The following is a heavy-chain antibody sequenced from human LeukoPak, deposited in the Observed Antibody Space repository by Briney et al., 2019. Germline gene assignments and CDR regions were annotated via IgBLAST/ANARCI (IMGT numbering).Heavy chain of an antibody. CDR2: IYPSGST. CDR3: AIVAPVLLWFGEEFAASWFHR. V-gene: IGHV4-61*02. CDR1: GGSIISGSYG. Sequence: SENLSLTCSVSGGSIISGSYGGSWTRQPAGKGLEWKGRIYPSGSTNNDPSLKNRVTISVDTPNNQFSMKLGSVTAADTSVACCAIVAPVLLWFGEEFAASWFHRGREATLVTVS. D-gene: IGHD3-10*01. J-gene: IGHJ5*02.